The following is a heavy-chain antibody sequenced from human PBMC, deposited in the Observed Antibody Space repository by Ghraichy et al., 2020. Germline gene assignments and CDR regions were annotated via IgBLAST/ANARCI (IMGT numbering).Heavy chain of an antibody. V-gene: IGHV3-74*01. CDR3: ARAGEGAESYSMDV. J-gene: IGHJ6*02. Sequence: GGSLRLSCAASGFTFSSRWMHWVRQVPGKGLVWVSRINNDGSSTSDADSVKGRFTISRDNAKITVYLQMNSLRVEDTGVYYCARAGEGAESYSMDVWGHGTMVTVSS. CDR1: GFTFSSRW. CDR2: INNDGSST.